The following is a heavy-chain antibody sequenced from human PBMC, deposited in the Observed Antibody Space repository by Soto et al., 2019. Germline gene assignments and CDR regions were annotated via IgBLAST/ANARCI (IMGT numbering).Heavy chain of an antibody. V-gene: IGHV4-30-2*03. D-gene: IGHD6-13*01. Sequence: SETLSLTCAVSGGSISSGGYSWGWIRQPPGKGLEWIGSIFYSGYTLYTPSLKSRVTISVDTSKNQFSLKLTSVAAADTAIYFCARLQAAVPHYWGQGILVTVSS. CDR2: IFYSGYT. CDR1: GGSISSGGYS. J-gene: IGHJ4*02. CDR3: ARLQAAVPHY.